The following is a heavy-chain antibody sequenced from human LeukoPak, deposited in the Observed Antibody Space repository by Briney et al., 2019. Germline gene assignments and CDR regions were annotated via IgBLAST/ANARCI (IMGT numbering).Heavy chain of an antibody. CDR2: IGSSSSTI. V-gene: IGHV3-48*04. CDR3: AKASDYYGSGSYDY. CDR1: GFTFSSYS. D-gene: IGHD3-10*01. Sequence: GGSLRLSCAASGFTFSSYSMNWVRQAPGKGLEWVSYIGSSSSTIYYADSVKGRFTISRDNAKNSLYLQMNSLRAEDTALYYCAKASDYYGSGSYDYWGQGTLVTVSS. J-gene: IGHJ4*02.